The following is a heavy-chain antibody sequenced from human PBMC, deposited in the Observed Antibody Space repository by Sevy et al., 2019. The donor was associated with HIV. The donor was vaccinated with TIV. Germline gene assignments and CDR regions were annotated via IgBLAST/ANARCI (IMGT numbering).Heavy chain of an antibody. J-gene: IGHJ6*02. CDR1: GFTLSTYG. CDR2: IRYDGSNK. CDR3: ARDRLGITISAEWGGGMDV. V-gene: IGHV3-33*01. Sequence: GGSLRLSCAASGFTLSTYGIHWVRQAPGKGLEWVAVIRYDGSNKYYAYSVKGRFTISRDNSKNTLYLQMNSLRAEDTAVYYCARDRLGITISAEWGGGMDVWGQGTTVTVSS. D-gene: IGHD3-3*01.